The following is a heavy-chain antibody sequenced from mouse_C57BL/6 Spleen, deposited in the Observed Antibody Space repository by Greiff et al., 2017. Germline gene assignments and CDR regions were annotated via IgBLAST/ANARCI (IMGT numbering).Heavy chain of an antibody. J-gene: IGHJ4*01. CDR1: GYAFSSSW. V-gene: IGHV1-82*01. CDR3: ARGGTTKAMDY. CDR2: IYPGDGDT. D-gene: IGHD1-1*01. Sequence: VKVVESGPELVKPGASVKISCKASGYAFSSSWMNWVKQRPGKGLEWIGRIYPGDGDTNYNGKFKGKATLTADKSSSTAYMQLSSLTSEDSAVYFCARGGTTKAMDYWGQGTSVTVSS.